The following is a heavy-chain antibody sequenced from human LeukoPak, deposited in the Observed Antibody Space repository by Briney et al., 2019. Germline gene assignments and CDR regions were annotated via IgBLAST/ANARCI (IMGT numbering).Heavy chain of an antibody. J-gene: IGHJ4*02. CDR2: IYYSGST. Sequence: SQTLSLTCTVSGGSISSGGYYWSWIRQHPGKGLEWIGYIYYSGSTYYNPSLKSRVTISVDTSKNQFSLKLSSVTAADTAVYYCARLRYDILTGCFDYWGQGTLVTVSS. D-gene: IGHD3-9*01. CDR3: ARLRYDILTGCFDY. V-gene: IGHV4-31*03. CDR1: GGSISSGGYY.